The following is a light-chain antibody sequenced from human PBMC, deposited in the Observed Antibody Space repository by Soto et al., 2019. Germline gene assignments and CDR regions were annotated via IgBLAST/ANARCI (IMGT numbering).Light chain of an antibody. J-gene: IGLJ2*01. CDR2: DNT. CDR3: HSYDNSRSGPVV. V-gene: IGLV1-40*01. CDR1: NSNIGAGYD. Sequence: QSVLTQPPSVSGAPGQRVTISCTGSNSNIGAGYDVHWYQQLPGTAPKLLIYDNTNRPSGVPDRFSGSKSGTSASLAITGLQAEDEADYYCHSYDNSRSGPVVFGGGTKLTVL.